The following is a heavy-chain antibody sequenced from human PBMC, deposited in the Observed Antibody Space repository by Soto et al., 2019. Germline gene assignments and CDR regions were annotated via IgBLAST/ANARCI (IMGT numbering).Heavy chain of an antibody. D-gene: IGHD3-22*01. CDR3: ARVSFSYDSSSHSEYFQH. J-gene: IGHJ1*01. V-gene: IGHV4-30-4*01. Sequence: SETLSLTCTVSGGSISSGDYYWSWIRQPPGKGLEWIGYIYYSGSTYYNPSLKSRVTISVDTSKNQFSLKLSSVTAADTAVYYCARVSFSYDSSSHSEYFQHWGQGTLVTVSS. CDR2: IYYSGST. CDR1: GGSISSGDYY.